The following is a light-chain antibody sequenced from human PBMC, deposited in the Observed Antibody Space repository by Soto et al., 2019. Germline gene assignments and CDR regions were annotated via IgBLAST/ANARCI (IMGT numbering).Light chain of an antibody. J-gene: IGLJ2*01. CDR3: GSYASATLI. V-gene: IGLV2-14*03. Sequence: QSVLTQPASVSGSPGQSITISCTGTSSDIGAYDYVSWFQQYSGKAPTLIIYEVRFRPSGASSRFSGSKSGNTASLTISGLQTEDEADYYCGSYASATLIFGGGTQLTV. CDR1: SSDIGAYDY. CDR2: EVR.